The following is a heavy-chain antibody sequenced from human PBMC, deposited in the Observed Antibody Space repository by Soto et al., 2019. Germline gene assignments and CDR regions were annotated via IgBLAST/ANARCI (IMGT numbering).Heavy chain of an antibody. CDR2: IYYSGST. J-gene: IGHJ6*02. CDR3: ARDYGITGTTSKNYYYYGMDV. CDR1: GGSVSSGSYY. V-gene: IGHV4-61*01. D-gene: IGHD1-7*01. Sequence: SETLSLTCTVSGGSVSSGSYYWSWIRQPPGKGLEWIGYIYYSGSTNYNPSLKSRVTISVDTSKNQFSLKLSSVTAADTAVYYCARDYGITGTTSKNYYYYGMDVWGQGTTVTVSS.